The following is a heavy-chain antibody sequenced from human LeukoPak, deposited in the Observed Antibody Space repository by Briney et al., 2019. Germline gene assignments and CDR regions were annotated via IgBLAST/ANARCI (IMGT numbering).Heavy chain of an antibody. V-gene: IGHV4-30-4*01. CDR3: ARVPWTIAAAGTGGWFDP. J-gene: IGHJ5*02. D-gene: IGHD6-13*01. Sequence: SETLSLTCSVSGDSISSGDYYWGWIRQTPGKGLEWIGYIYYSGSTYYSPSLKSRITISLDTSKNQFALKLSSVTAADTAVYYCARVPWTIAAAGTGGWFDPWGQGTLVTVSS. CDR1: GDSISSGDYY. CDR2: IYYSGST.